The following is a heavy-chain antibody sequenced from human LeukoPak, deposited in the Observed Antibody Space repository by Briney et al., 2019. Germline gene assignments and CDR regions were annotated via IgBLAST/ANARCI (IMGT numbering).Heavy chain of an antibody. J-gene: IGHJ4*02. CDR1: GGSISSGGYY. D-gene: IGHD6-13*01. V-gene: IGHV4-30-2*01. Sequence: SQTLSLTCSVSGGSISSGGYYWSWIRQPPGKGLEWIGYIYHSGSTYYNPSLNSQVTISVDESKNQFSLKLSSVTAADTAVYCGARGGSRWENDYWGQGTLVTVSS. CDR2: IYHSGST. CDR3: ARGGSRWENDY.